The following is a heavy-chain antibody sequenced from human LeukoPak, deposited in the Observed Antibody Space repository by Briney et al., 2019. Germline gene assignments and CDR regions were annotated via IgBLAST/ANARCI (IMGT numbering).Heavy chain of an antibody. CDR3: VRGFGGGSHSGVFAY. CDR1: GFTFIRYW. Sequence: QTGGSLRLSCAASGFTFIRYWMHWARQAPGKGVVWVSRINSDESSTVYADSVKGRFTISRDNTKNTLYLQMNSLRAEDTAVYYCVRGFGGGSHSGVFAYWGQGILVTVSS. J-gene: IGHJ4*02. D-gene: IGHD1-26*01. V-gene: IGHV3-74*01. CDR2: INSDESST.